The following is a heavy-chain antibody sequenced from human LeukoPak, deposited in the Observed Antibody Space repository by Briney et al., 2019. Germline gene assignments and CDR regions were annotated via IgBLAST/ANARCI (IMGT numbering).Heavy chain of an antibody. V-gene: IGHV3-7*01. J-gene: IGHJ1*01. CDR3: ARERYIAAAGTRGYFQL. CDR2: IKQDGSEK. CDR1: GFTFSSYW. Sequence: GGSLRLSCAASGFTFSSYWMNWVRQAPGKRLEWVANIKQDGSEKYYVDSLKGRFTISRDNAKNSLYLQMNSLRAEDTAVYYCARERYIAAAGTRGYFQLWGQGTLVTVSS. D-gene: IGHD6-13*01.